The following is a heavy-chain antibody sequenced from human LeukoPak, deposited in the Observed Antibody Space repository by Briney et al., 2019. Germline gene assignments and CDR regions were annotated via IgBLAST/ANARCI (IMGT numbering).Heavy chain of an antibody. CDR3: ARYGSGSNYRHPFDS. V-gene: IGHV3-48*01. D-gene: IGHD3-10*01. CDR2: IYRDSSVK. CDR1: GFNFDEYA. Sequence: GGSLRLSCVASGFNFDEYAMNWVRQAPGKVLEWISCIYRDSSVKHYADSVRGRFTVSRDNAKNSVYLQMNSVRAEDTAVYFSARYGSGSNYRHPFDSWGQGTLVTVSS. J-gene: IGHJ4*02.